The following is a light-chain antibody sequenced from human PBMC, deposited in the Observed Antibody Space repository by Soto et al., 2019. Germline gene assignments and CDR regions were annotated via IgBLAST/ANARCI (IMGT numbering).Light chain of an antibody. CDR3: QQYQNWPLIT. CDR2: GAS. V-gene: IGKV3-15*01. J-gene: IGKJ5*01. CDR1: QSVSSN. Sequence: EIVMTQSPGTLSVSPGERVIFPCRASQSVSSNLAWYQQKRGQTPRLLIYGASTRATGIPDRFSGSGSGTEFTLTISILQSEDFADYYCQQYQNWPLITFGQGTRMEIK.